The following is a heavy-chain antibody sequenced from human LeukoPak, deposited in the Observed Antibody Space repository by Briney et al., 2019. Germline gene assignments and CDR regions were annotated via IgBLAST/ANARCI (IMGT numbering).Heavy chain of an antibody. CDR3: ARHIGQLWSPNFDY. J-gene: IGHJ4*02. CDR2: IYYSGST. Sequence: SETLSLTCTVSGGSISSSSYYWGWIRQPPGKGLEWIGSIYYSGSTYYNPSLKSRVTISVDTSKNQFSLKLSSVTAADTAVYYCARHIGQLWSPNFDYWGQGTLVTVSS. CDR1: GGSISSSSYY. D-gene: IGHD5-18*01. V-gene: IGHV4-39*01.